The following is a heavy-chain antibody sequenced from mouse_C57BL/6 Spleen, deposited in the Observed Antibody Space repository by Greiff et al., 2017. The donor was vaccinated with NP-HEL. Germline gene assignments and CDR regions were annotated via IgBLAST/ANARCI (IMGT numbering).Heavy chain of an antibody. CDR3: ARLYYDYDEYFDV. J-gene: IGHJ1*03. Sequence: QVQLQQPGAELVRPGSSVKLSCKASGYTFTSYWMHWVKQRPIQGLEWIGNIDPSDSETHYNQKFKDKATLTVDKSSSTAYMQLSSLTSEDSAVYYCARLYYDYDEYFDVWGTGTTVTVSS. CDR1: GYTFTSYW. D-gene: IGHD2-4*01. CDR2: IDPSDSET. V-gene: IGHV1-52*01.